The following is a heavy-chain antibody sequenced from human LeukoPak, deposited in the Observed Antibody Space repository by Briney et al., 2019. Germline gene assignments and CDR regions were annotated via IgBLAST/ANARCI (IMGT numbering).Heavy chain of an antibody. CDR3: ARAYGMHV. CDR1: GFTLRRYW. CDR2: INNAGSST. J-gene: IGHJ6*02. V-gene: IGHV3-74*01. Sequence: GGSLRLSCVASGFTLRRYWMHRVRQVPGKGLVWVSRINNAGSSTNYADSVKGRFTISSDNAKNTLYLQMSSLRAEDTAVYFGARAYGMHVWGQGTTVTVSS.